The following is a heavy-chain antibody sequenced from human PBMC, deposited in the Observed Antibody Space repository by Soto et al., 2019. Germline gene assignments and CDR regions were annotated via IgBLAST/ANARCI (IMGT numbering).Heavy chain of an antibody. CDR2: ISSSSSTI. Sequence: EVKLVESGGGLAQPGGSLRLSCAASGFTFSSYSMNWVRQAPGKRLEWVSYISSSSSTIYYADSVKGRFTISRDNAKNSLYLQMNSLRAEDTAVYYCARANYYGSPGDFDYWGQGTLVTVSS. V-gene: IGHV3-48*01. CDR3: ARANYYGSPGDFDY. CDR1: GFTFSSYS. J-gene: IGHJ4*02. D-gene: IGHD3-10*01.